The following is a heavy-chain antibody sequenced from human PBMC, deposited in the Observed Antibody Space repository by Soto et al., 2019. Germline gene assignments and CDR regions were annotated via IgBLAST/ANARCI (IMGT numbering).Heavy chain of an antibody. CDR2: INHSGGT. V-gene: IGHV4-34*01. Sequence: SETLSLTCAVYGGSFSGHYWSWIRQPPGKGLEWIGEINHSGGTSYNPSLKSRVTISVDTSKSQFSLRLSSVTAADTAVYYCARLPLLLIVGGPDYYYCGKDVWGQGTTVTVSS. CDR1: GGSFSGHY. D-gene: IGHD1-26*01. J-gene: IGHJ6*02. CDR3: ARLPLLLIVGGPDYYYCGKDV.